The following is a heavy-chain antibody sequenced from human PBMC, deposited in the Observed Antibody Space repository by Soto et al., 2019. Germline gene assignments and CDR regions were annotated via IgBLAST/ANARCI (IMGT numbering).Heavy chain of an antibody. Sequence: PGESLKISCKGSGYSFTSYWISWVRQMPGKGLEWMGRIDPSDSYTNYSPSFRGHVTISADKSISTAYLQWSSLKASDTAMYYCARHLGGYSGYDYFRYYGMDVWGQGTTVTVSS. J-gene: IGHJ6*02. D-gene: IGHD5-12*01. CDR3: ARHLGGYSGYDYFRYYGMDV. V-gene: IGHV5-10-1*01. CDR1: GYSFTSYW. CDR2: IDPSDSYT.